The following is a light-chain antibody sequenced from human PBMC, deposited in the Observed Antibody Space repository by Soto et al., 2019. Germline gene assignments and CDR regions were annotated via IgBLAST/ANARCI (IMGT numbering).Light chain of an antibody. Sequence: DIQMTQSPSSLSASVGDRVTITCRASQSIGGYLTWYQQLPGKAPKLLIYAASTLQSGVPSRFSGSGSGTDFTLTISCLQSEDFATYYCQQYYSYPRTFGQGTKVDIK. CDR1: QSIGGY. CDR2: AAS. V-gene: IGKV1-39*01. J-gene: IGKJ1*01. CDR3: QQYYSYPRT.